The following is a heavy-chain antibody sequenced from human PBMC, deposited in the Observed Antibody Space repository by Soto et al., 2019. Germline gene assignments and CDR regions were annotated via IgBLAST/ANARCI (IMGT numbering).Heavy chain of an antibody. CDR1: CFTLTHHC. Sequence: GPVKGFCQACCFTLTHHCISLGGQAPGQGLEWMGWISAYNGNTNYAQKLQGRVTMTTDTSTSTAYMELRSLRSDDTAVYYCARDSYYDSSGYYSKDYWGQGTLVTVSS. V-gene: IGHV1-18*01. CDR3: ARDSYYDSSGYYSKDY. CDR2: ISAYNGNT. J-gene: IGHJ4*02. D-gene: IGHD3-22*01.